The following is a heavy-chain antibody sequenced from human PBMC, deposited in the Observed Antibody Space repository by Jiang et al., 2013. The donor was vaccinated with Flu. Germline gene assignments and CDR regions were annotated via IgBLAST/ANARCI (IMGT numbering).Heavy chain of an antibody. CDR3: AKEVLPPSYYYHYGMDV. J-gene: IGHJ6*02. CDR2: MSYDGSNK. V-gene: IGHV3-30*18. D-gene: IGHD2/OR15-2a*01. Sequence: GLEWVAFMSYDGSNKNYADSVKGRFTISRDNSKNTLYLQMNSLRAEDTALYYCAKEVLPPSYYYHYGMDVWGQGTTVTVSS.